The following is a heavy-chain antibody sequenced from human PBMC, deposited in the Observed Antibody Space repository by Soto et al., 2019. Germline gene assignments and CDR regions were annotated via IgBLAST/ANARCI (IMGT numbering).Heavy chain of an antibody. D-gene: IGHD3-22*01. Sequence: LSLTCTVSGGSISSGDYYWSWIRQHPGKGLEWIGTIYFSGTTYYNPSLKSRVTISVDTSKNQFSLNLSSVTAADTAVYYCARRDRSGFSYWLDTWGQGTLVTVSS. J-gene: IGHJ5*02. CDR1: GGSISSGDYY. CDR2: IYFSGTT. CDR3: ARRDRSGFSYWLDT. V-gene: IGHV4-31*03.